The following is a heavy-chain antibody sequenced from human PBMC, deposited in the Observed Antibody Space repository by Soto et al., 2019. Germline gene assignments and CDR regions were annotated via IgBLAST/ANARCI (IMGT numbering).Heavy chain of an antibody. Sequence: ASVKVSCKASGYTFTGYYMHWVRQAPGQGLEWMGWINPNSGGTNYAQKFQGWVTMTRDTSISTAYMDLSRLRSDDTAVYYCARAPLAGDFDYWGQGTLVTVSS. CDR1: GYTFTGYY. J-gene: IGHJ4*02. CDR2: INPNSGGT. D-gene: IGHD7-27*01. CDR3: ARAPLAGDFDY. V-gene: IGHV1-2*04.